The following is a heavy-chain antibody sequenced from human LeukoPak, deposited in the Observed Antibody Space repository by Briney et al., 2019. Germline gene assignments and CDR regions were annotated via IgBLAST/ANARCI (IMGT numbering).Heavy chain of an antibody. CDR3: AREVADYGGYYYYHYMDV. Sequence: SETLSLTCTVSGGSISSYYWSWIRQPAGKGLEWIGRIYTSGSNNYNPSLKSRVTMSVDTSKNQFSLKLSSVTAADTAMYYCAREVADYGGYYYYHYMDVWGKGTTVTVS. J-gene: IGHJ6*03. V-gene: IGHV4-4*07. D-gene: IGHD4-23*01. CDR2: IYTSGSN. CDR1: GGSISSYY.